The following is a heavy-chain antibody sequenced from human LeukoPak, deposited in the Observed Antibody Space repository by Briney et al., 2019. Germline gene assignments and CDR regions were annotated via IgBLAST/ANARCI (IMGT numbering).Heavy chain of an antibody. CDR3: AVYCSGGSCTYTNDY. D-gene: IGHD2-15*01. J-gene: IGHJ4*02. Sequence: SETLSLTCAVYGLSFSGYYGIGIRQPPGKGREGIGEINHSGNTNYNPSPKSRVTISVETSKNQFSLKLSSVTAADTAVYYCAVYCSGGSCTYTNDYWGQGTLVTVSS. V-gene: IGHV4-34*01. CDR2: INHSGNT. CDR1: GLSFSGYY.